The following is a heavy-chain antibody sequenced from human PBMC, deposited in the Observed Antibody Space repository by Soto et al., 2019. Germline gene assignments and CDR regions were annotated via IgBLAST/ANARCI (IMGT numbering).Heavy chain of an antibody. CDR3: ARVRIAYYYDSSGYYPGHFDY. CDR1: GCSISSSSYY. Sequence: SETLSLTCTFSGCSISSSSYYWGWIRQPPGKGLEWIGSIYYSGSTYYNPSLKSRVTISVDTSKNQFSLKLSSVTAADTAVYYCARVRIAYYYDSSGYYPGHFDYWGQGTLVTVSS. V-gene: IGHV4-39*01. CDR2: IYYSGST. D-gene: IGHD3-22*01. J-gene: IGHJ4*02.